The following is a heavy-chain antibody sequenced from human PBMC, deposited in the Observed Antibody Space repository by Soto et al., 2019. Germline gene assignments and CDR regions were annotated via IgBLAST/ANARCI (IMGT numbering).Heavy chain of an antibody. CDR2: IKQDGSES. D-gene: IGHD5-12*01. Sequence: EVQLVESGGGLVQPGGSLRLSCVASGFTFSRHWMTWVRQAPGKGLEWVANIKQDGSESYYVDSVKGRFTISRDNAKNSLYLQVNSLRAEDTAVYYCARDGYREPYYYYGMDVWGQGTTVTVSS. CDR3: ARDGYREPYYYYGMDV. J-gene: IGHJ6*02. V-gene: IGHV3-7*01. CDR1: GFTFSRHW.